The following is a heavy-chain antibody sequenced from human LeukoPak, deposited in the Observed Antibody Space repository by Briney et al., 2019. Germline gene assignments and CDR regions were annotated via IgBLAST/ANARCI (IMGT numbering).Heavy chain of an antibody. CDR1: GGSIRSYY. J-gene: IGHJ5*02. Sequence: PSETLSLTCTVSGGSIRSYYWSWIRQPPGKGLEWIGYMHHSGSTKHNPYLKSRVTISVDTSKSQFSLKLSSVTAADTAVYYCARHAAVEGSSGWSPLWWFDLWGQGTRVTVSS. V-gene: IGHV4-59*08. CDR3: ARHAAVEGSSGWSPLWWFDL. CDR2: MHHSGST. D-gene: IGHD6-19*01.